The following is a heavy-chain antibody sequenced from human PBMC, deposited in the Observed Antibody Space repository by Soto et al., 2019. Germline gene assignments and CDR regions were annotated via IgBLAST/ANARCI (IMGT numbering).Heavy chain of an antibody. CDR1: GGSISSSSYY. D-gene: IGHD4-17*01. V-gene: IGHV4-39*01. Sequence: SETLSLTCTVSGGSISSSSYYWGWSRQPPGKGLEWIGSIYYSGSTYYNPSLKSRVTISVDTSKNQFSLKLSSVTAADTAVYYCIYYGDYDDYWGQGTLVTVSS. J-gene: IGHJ4*02. CDR2: IYYSGST. CDR3: IYYGDYDDY.